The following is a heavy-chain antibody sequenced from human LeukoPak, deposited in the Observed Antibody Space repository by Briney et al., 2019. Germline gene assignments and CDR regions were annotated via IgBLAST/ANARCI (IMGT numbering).Heavy chain of an antibody. CDR1: GGSISGYY. Sequence: SGTLSLTCTVSGGSISGYYWIWIRQPPGKGLEWIGYISYSGSTNYNPSLKSRVTMSVDTSKNQFSLRLSSMTAADTAVYYCARAAVTGTPLSFDYWGQGTLVTVSS. CDR3: ARAAVTGTPLSFDY. V-gene: IGHV4-59*01. J-gene: IGHJ4*02. CDR2: ISYSGST. D-gene: IGHD6-19*01.